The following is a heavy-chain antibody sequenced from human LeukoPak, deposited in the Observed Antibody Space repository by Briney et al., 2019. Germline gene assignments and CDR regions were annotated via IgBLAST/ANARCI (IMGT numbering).Heavy chain of an antibody. CDR1: GFSFSNYW. V-gene: IGHV3-53*01. Sequence: TGGSLRLSCEASGFSFSNYWMSWVRQAPGKGLEWVSVIYSGGSTYYADSVKGRFTISRDNSKNTLYLQMNSLRAEDTAVYYCAGVVGMYYFDYWGQGTLVTVSS. D-gene: IGHD3-10*01. J-gene: IGHJ4*02. CDR2: IYSGGST. CDR3: AGVVGMYYFDY.